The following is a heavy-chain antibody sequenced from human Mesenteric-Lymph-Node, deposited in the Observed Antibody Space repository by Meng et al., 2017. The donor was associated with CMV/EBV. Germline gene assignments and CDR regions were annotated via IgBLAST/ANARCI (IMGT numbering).Heavy chain of an antibody. D-gene: IGHD4-11*01. CDR3: TKGPYDYSNYGIDY. CDR1: GFTFSSYW. Sequence: GGPLRPSCAASGFTFSSYWMHWVRQAPGKGLVWVSRINSDGSSTSYADSVKGRFTISRDNAKNTLYLQMNSLRAEDTAVYYCTKGPYDYSNYGIDYWGQGTLVTVSS. CDR2: INSDGSST. J-gene: IGHJ4*02. V-gene: IGHV3-74*01.